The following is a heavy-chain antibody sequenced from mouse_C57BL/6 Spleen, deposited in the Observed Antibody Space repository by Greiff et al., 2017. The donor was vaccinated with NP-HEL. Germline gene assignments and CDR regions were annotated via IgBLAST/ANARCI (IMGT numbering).Heavy chain of an antibody. J-gene: IGHJ4*01. CDR1: GFTFNTYA. Sequence: EVQRVESGGGLVQPKGSLKLSCAASGFTFNTYAMHWVRQAPGKGLEWVARIRSKSSNYATYYADSVKDRFTISRDDSQSMLYLQMNNLKTEDTAMYYCVRDRSNYVRYAMDYWGQGTSVTVSS. V-gene: IGHV10-3*01. CDR3: VRDRSNYVRYAMDY. D-gene: IGHD2-5*01. CDR2: IRSKSSNYAT.